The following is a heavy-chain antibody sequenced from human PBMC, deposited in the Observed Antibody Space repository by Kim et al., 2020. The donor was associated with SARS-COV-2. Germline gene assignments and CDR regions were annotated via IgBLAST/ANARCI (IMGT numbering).Heavy chain of an antibody. CDR1: GGSFSGYY. D-gene: IGHD6-13*01. J-gene: IGHJ4*02. Sequence: SETLSLTCAVYGGSFSGYYWSWIRQPPGKGLEWIGEINHSGSTNYNPSLKSRVTISVDTSKNQFSLKLSSVTAADTAVYYCARRTPYSSSWYYFDYWGQGTLVTVSS. V-gene: IGHV4-34*01. CDR2: INHSGST. CDR3: ARRTPYSSSWYYFDY.